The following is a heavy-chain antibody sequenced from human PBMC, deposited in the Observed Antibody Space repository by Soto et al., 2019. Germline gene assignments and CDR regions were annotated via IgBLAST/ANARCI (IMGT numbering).Heavy chain of an antibody. D-gene: IGHD6-13*01. CDR2: IYHGST. CDR3: ARAGGLGAVAVDY. Sequence: QLQLQESDSGLVKPSQNLYLTCAVPGGSISSGGYSWSWIRQPPGKGLEWIGYIYHGSTYYNPSLKSRVTISVDRSKNQFSLKLSSVTAADTAVYYCARAGGLGAVAVDYWGQGTLVTVSS. J-gene: IGHJ4*02. V-gene: IGHV4-30-2*01. CDR1: GGSISSGGYS.